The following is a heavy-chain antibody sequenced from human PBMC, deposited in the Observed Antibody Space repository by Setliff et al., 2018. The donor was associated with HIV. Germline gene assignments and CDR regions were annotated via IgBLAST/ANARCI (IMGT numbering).Heavy chain of an antibody. CDR2: MYPSGSS. V-gene: IGHV4-59*04. D-gene: IGHD2-2*01. J-gene: IGHJ6*02. CDR1: GGSLSDYY. CDR3: ARVGYCSSTNCYWGRPSYGMGV. Sequence: SETLSLTCTVSGGSLSDYYWSWIRQPPGKGLEWIGNMYPSGSSYFNPTLQSRVTMSADTSKKQFFLKLSSVTAADTAVYYCARVGYCSSTNCYWGRPSYGMGVWGQGTTVTVSS.